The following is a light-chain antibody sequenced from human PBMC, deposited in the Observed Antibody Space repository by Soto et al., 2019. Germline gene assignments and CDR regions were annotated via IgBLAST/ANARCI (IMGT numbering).Light chain of an antibody. Sequence: EIVLAQTPGTLSLSPGNRATLSCRASQSVSSGKLAWYQQKPGQAPRLLIFGASGRATGIPDRFSGSGSGTDFTLTITRLEPEDFAVYYCQQYQSLTFGGVTNVDIK. CDR2: GAS. CDR1: QSVSSGK. V-gene: IGKV3-20*01. CDR3: QQYQSLT. J-gene: IGKJ4*01.